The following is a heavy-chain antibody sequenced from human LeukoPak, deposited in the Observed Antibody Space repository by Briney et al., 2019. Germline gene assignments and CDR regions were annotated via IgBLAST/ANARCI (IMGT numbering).Heavy chain of an antibody. CDR3: AREIFWSGYNYFDY. CDR1: GFTFSSYS. CDR2: IYSDGST. Sequence: GGSLRLSCAASGFTFSSYSMNWVRQAPGKGLEWVSVIYSDGSTYYADSVRGRFTISRDNSKNTLYLQMNSLRAEDTAVYYCAREIFWSGYNYFDYWGQGTLVTVSS. V-gene: IGHV3-53*01. J-gene: IGHJ4*02. D-gene: IGHD3-3*01.